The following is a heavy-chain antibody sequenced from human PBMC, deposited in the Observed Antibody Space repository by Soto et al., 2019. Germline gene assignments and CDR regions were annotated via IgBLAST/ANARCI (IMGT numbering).Heavy chain of an antibody. CDR3: ARPSDILTGSDY. CDR1: GFTFSSCA. J-gene: IGHJ4*02. D-gene: IGHD3-9*01. Sequence: GGSLRLSCAASGFTFSSCAMGWVRQAPGKGLEWVSDIIDSGGSTYYADSVKGRFTISRDNSKSTLYLQMNSLRAEDTAMYYCARPSDILTGSDYWGQGTLVTVSS. CDR2: IIDSGGST. V-gene: IGHV3-23*01.